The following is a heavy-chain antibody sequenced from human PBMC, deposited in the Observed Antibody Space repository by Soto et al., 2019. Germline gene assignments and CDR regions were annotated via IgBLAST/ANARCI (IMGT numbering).Heavy chain of an antibody. CDR3: ARAYGGYADY. CDR1: GGSSSSYE. CDR2: IYYSGST. Sequence: TETLSLTCPVTGGSSSSYEWGWIRQPPGKGLEWIGYIYYSGSTNYNPSLKSRVTISVDTSKNQFSLKLSSVTAADTAVYYCARAYGGYADYWGQGALVTVS. V-gene: IGHV4-59*01. D-gene: IGHD5-12*01. J-gene: IGHJ4*02.